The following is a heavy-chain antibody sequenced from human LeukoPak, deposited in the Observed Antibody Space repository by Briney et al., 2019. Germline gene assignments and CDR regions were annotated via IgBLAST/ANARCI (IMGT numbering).Heavy chain of an antibody. D-gene: IGHD6-19*01. CDR3: ARDLGSGWYPY. Sequence: PSETLSLTCTVSGGSISSYYWSWIRQPPGKGLEWIGYIYYSGSTNYNPSLKSRVTISVDTSKNQFSLKLSSVTAADTAVYYCARDLGSGWYPYWGQGTLVTVSS. CDR1: GGSISSYY. V-gene: IGHV4-59*01. J-gene: IGHJ4*02. CDR2: IYYSGST.